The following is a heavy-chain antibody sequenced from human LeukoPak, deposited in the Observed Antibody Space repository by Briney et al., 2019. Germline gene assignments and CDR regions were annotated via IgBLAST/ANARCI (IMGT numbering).Heavy chain of an antibody. CDR3: AREYSSSWYVDY. D-gene: IGHD6-13*01. CDR1: GGTFSSYA. CDR2: IIPILGIA. J-gene: IGHJ4*02. V-gene: IGHV1-69*04. Sequence: RASVKVSCKASGGTFSSYAISWVRQAPGQGLEWMGRIIPILGIANYAQKFQGRVTITADKSTSTAYMELSSLRSEDTAVYYCAREYSSSWYVDYWGQGTLVTVSS.